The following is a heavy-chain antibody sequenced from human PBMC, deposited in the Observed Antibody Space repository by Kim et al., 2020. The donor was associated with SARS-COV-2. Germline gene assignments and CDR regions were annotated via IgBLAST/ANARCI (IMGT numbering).Heavy chain of an antibody. CDR1: GFTFSSYW. CDR3: AGDIVATKMEYYYGMDV. D-gene: IGHD5-12*01. Sequence: GGSLRLSCAASGFTFSSYWMSWVRQAPGKGLEWVANIKQDGSEKYYVDSVKGRFTISRDNAKNSLYLQMNSLRAEDTAVYYCAGDIVATKMEYYYGMDVWGQGTTVTVSS. CDR2: IKQDGSEK. V-gene: IGHV3-7*03. J-gene: IGHJ6*02.